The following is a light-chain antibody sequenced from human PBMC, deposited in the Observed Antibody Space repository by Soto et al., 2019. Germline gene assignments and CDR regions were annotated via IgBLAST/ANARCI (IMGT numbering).Light chain of an antibody. CDR1: SSNIGSNT. CDR2: SNN. Sequence: QSVLTQPPSASGTPGQRVTISCSGSSSNIGSNTVNWYQQLPGTAPKLLIYSNNQRPSGVPDRFSGSKSGTSASLAISGLQSEAEADYYCAAWDDSLNGHAVFGGGTQLTVL. CDR3: AAWDDSLNGHAV. V-gene: IGLV1-44*01. J-gene: IGLJ7*01.